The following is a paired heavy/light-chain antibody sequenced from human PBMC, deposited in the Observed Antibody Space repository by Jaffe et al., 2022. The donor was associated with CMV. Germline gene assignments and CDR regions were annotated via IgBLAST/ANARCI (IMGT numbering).Heavy chain of an antibody. CDR3: ATWTTWASYFDL. CDR1: GFPFSNYT. CDR2: ISRENAYI. J-gene: IGHJ2*01. D-gene: IGHD1-1*01. V-gene: IGHV3-21*01. Sequence: EVQLVESGGGLVKPGGSLRLSCSASGFPFSNYTINWVRQAPGKGLEWLSSISRENAYIYYADSVKGRFTISRDNAKNTLYLQMSSLRAEDTAIYYCATWTTWASYFDLWGRGTLVTVSS.
Light chain of an antibody. CDR3: QQYKEYST. V-gene: IGKV1-5*03. Sequence: DIQMTQSPSTLSASVGDRVTITCRASQSINIWLAWYQQKPGKAPKLLIYQASTLETGVPSRFSGSGSGTQFTLTINSLQPDDFATYHCQQYKEYSTFGQGTKLE. CDR1: QSINIW. CDR2: QAS. J-gene: IGKJ2*01.